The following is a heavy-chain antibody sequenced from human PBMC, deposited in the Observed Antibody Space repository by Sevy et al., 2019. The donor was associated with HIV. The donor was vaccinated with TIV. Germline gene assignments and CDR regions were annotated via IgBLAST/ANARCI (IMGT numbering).Heavy chain of an antibody. CDR2: IRYDGSNK. J-gene: IGHJ6*02. D-gene: IGHD2-21*01. CDR1: GFTFSSYG. V-gene: IGHV3-30*02. CDR3: AKDIPVPFRLVVYYYYYGMDV. Sequence: GGSLRLSCAASGFTFSSYGMHWVRQAPGKGLEWVAFIRYDGSNKYYADSVKGRFTISRDNSKNTLYLQMNSLRAEDTAVYYCAKDIPVPFRLVVYYYYYGMDVWGQGTTVTVSS.